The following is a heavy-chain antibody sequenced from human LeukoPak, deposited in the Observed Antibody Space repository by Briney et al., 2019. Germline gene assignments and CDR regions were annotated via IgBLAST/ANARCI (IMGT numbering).Heavy chain of an antibody. CDR3: ARGRRMVYADYYYYYGMDL. J-gene: IGHJ6*02. D-gene: IGHD2-8*01. CDR2: IYYSGST. CDR1: GGSISSYY. Sequence: PSETLSLTCTVSGGSISSYYWSCFRQPPGREGEWLGYIYYSGSTNYNPSLKSRVTISVDTSKNQFSLKLSSVTAADTAVYYCARGRRMVYADYYYYYGMDLWGQGTTVTVSS. V-gene: IGHV4-59*01.